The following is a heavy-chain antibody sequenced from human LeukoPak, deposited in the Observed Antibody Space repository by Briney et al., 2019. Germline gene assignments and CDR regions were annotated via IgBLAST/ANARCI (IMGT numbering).Heavy chain of an antibody. Sequence: SETLSLTCTVSGGSISSGGYYWSWIRQHPGKGLEWIGYIYYSGSTYYNPSLKSRVTISVDTSKNQFSLKLSSVTAADTAVYYCARELVEYSYGYYMDVWGKRTTVTLSS. V-gene: IGHV4-31*03. CDR3: ARELVEYSYGYYMDV. CDR1: GGSISSGGYY. D-gene: IGHD5-18*01. CDR2: IYYSGST. J-gene: IGHJ6*03.